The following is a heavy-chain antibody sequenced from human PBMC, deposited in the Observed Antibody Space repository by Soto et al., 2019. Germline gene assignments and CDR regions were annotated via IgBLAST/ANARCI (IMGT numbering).Heavy chain of an antibody. CDR3: TTGLYGSGSSGGMFV. J-gene: IGHJ6*02. CDR2: IKRKTDGGTT. V-gene: IGHV3-15*01. D-gene: IGHD3-10*01. CDR1: GFTFSNAW. Sequence: EVQLVESGGGLVKPGGSLRLSCTASGFTFSNAWMSWVRQAPGKGLEWVGRIKRKTDGGTTDYAAPVKGRFTISRDDSKNTLYLLMNSLKTEDTAVYYCTTGLYGSGSSGGMFVWGQGTTVTVSS.